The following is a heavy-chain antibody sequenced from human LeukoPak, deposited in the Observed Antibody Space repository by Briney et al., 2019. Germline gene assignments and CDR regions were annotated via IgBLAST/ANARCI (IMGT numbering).Heavy chain of an antibody. CDR2: INPDSGGT. J-gene: IGHJ5*02. CDR1: GYTFSAYY. V-gene: IGHV1-2*02. Sequence: ALVKVSCKASGYTFSAYYMHWLRQAPGQGLERMGWINPDSGGTNFAQKFRDRVTLTRDTSNSTAYMELSGLRSDDTAVYYCARDDDYERPPGWFDPWGQGTLVTVSS. CDR3: ARDDDYERPPGWFDP. D-gene: IGHD4-17*01.